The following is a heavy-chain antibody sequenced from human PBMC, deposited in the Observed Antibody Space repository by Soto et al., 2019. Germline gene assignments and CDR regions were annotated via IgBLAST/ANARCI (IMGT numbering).Heavy chain of an antibody. V-gene: IGHV4-31*03. CDR2: IYYSGST. CDR1: GGSISRGDYY. Sequence: SETLSLTCTVSGGSISRGDYYGSWVRQHPGKGLEWIGYIYYSGSTYYNPSLKSRVTISVDTSKNQFSLKLSSVTAADTAVYYCARDRVDIVVVPAAMSWGYYGMDVWGQGTTVT. CDR3: ARDRVDIVVVPAAMSWGYYGMDV. D-gene: IGHD2-2*01. J-gene: IGHJ6*02.